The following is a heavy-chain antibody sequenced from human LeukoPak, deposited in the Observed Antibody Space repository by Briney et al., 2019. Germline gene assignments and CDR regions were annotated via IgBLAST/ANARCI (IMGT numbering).Heavy chain of an antibody. V-gene: IGHV4-59*01. D-gene: IGHD2-21*02. CDR1: GGSISGYY. J-gene: IGHJ3*02. CDR3: ARDSTSSYCGGDCYAFDI. Sequence: SETLSLTCTVSGGSISGYYWSWIRQSPGKGLEWIGYIYYSGSTNYNPSLKSRVTISVDTSKNQFSLKLSSVTAADTAVYYCARDSTSSYCGGDCYAFDIWGQGTMVTVSS. CDR2: IYYSGST.